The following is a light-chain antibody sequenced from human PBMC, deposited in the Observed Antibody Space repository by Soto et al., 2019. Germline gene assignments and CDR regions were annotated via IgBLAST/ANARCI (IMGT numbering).Light chain of an antibody. CDR2: GAS. V-gene: IGKV3-20*01. CDR1: QSVSSAF. CDR3: HQYGNSPYT. Sequence: ETVLTQSPGTLSLSPGERATLSCRASQSVSSAFFAWFQQRPGLAPRLLIYGASSRATGIPDRFSGIGSGTDFTLTISRLEPEDFAVYYCHQYGNSPYTFGQGTKLEIK. J-gene: IGKJ2*01.